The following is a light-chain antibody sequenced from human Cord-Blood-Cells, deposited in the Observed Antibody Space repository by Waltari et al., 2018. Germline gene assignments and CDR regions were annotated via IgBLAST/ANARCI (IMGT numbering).Light chain of an antibody. Sequence: IVFPLSLGNLYLFAAGRATLSCRASQSVSSSYLAWYQQKPGQAPRLLIYGASSRATGIPDRFSGSGSGTDFTLTISRLEPEDFAVYYCQQYGSSPKTFGQGTKVEIK. J-gene: IGKJ1*01. V-gene: IGKV3-20*01. CDR3: QQYGSSPKT. CDR2: GAS. CDR1: QSVSSSY.